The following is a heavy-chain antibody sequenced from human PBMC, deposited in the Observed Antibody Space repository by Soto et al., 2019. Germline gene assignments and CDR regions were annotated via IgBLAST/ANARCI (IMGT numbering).Heavy chain of an antibody. CDR3: ASGEQQLVPYGMDV. CDR1: GGTFSSYA. V-gene: IGHV1-69*13. Sequence: GPSVKVSCKASGGTFSSYAISWVRQAPGQGLEWMGGIIPIFGTANYAQKFQGRVTITADESTSTAYMELSSLRSEDTAVYYCASGEQQLVPYGMDVWGQGTTVTVSS. CDR2: IIPIFGTA. D-gene: IGHD6-13*01. J-gene: IGHJ6*02.